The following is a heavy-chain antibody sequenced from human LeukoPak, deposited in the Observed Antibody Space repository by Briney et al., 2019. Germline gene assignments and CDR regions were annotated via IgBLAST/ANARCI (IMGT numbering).Heavy chain of an antibody. V-gene: IGHV3-23*01. CDR2: ISGSGGSI. CDR1: GFTFNLYG. CDR3: AKAQAGGYNYAPLDY. J-gene: IGHJ4*02. Sequence: GGSLRLSCAASGFTFNLYGMNWVRQAPGKGLEWVSSISGSGGSIYYADFVKGRFTISRDNSENTLYLQMNSLRAEDTAVYYCAKAQAGGYNYAPLDYWGQGTLVTVPS. D-gene: IGHD5-18*01.